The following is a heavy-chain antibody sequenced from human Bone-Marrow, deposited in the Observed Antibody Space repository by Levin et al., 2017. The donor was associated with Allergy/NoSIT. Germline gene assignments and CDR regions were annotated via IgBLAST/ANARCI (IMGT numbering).Heavy chain of an antibody. V-gene: IGHV3-30*03. CDR2: ISYDGSNK. Sequence: SCAASGFTFSSYGMHWVRQAPGKGLEWVAVISYDGSNKYYADSVKGRFTISRDNSKNTLYLQMNSLRAEDTAVYYCATGRDGSGNWGQGTLVTVSS. CDR1: GFTFSSYG. D-gene: IGHD3-10*01. CDR3: ATGRDGSGN. J-gene: IGHJ4*02.